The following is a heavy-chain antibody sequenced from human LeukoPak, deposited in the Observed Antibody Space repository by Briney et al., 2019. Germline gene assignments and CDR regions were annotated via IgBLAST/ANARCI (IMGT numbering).Heavy chain of an antibody. CDR2: VSYGANT. V-gene: IGHV4-59*02. J-gene: IGHJ5*02. CDR1: GGSVDGYW. CDR3: ARDSHGASSSDDWFEP. Sequence: SETLSLTCTVSGGSVDGYWWSWVRQPPGQGLEWIGHVSYGANTNYKSSLKSRVTISVDTSKNRFSLNLISVTTADTAVYYCARDSHGASSSDDWFEPWGQGTLVTVSS. D-gene: IGHD4/OR15-4a*01.